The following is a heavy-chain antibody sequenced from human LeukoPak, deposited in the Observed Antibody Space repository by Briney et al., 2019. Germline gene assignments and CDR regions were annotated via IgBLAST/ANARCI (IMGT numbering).Heavy chain of an antibody. CDR3: ARGRKNTIFGVVTPFDY. Sequence: SETLSLTCAVYGGSFSGYYWSWIRQPPGKGLEWIGEINHSGSTNYNPSLKSRVTISVDTSKNQFSLKLSSVTAADAAVYYCARGRKNTIFGVVTPFDYWGQGTLVTVSS. CDR1: GGSFSGYY. J-gene: IGHJ4*02. D-gene: IGHD3-3*01. V-gene: IGHV4-34*01. CDR2: INHSGST.